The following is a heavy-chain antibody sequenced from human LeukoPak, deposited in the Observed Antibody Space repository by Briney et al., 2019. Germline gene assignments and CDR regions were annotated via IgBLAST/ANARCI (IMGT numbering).Heavy chain of an antibody. CDR1: GGSISSSSYY. D-gene: IGHD5-18*01. Sequence: SETLSLTCTVSGGSISSSSYYWGWIRQPPGKGLEWIGSIYYSGSTYYNPSLESRVTISVDTSKNQFSLKLASVTAADTAIYYCAKGAGGFSYYNWFDPWGQGTLVTVSS. CDR3: AKGAGGFSYYNWFDP. V-gene: IGHV4-39*07. J-gene: IGHJ5*02. CDR2: IYYSGST.